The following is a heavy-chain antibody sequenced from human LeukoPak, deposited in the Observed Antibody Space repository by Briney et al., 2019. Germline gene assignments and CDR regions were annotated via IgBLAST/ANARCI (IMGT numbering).Heavy chain of an antibody. CDR2: IYYSGST. CDR3: ARGGYCSSTSCYITLYDYYGMDV. V-gene: IGHV4-59*08. Sequence: PSETLSLTCTVSGGSISGYFWSWIRQPPGKGLEWIGYIYYSGSTNYNPSLKSRVTISVDTSKNQFSLKLSSVTAADTAVYYCARGGYCSSTSCYITLYDYYGMDVWGQGTTVTVSS. CDR1: GGSISGYF. J-gene: IGHJ6*02. D-gene: IGHD2-2*02.